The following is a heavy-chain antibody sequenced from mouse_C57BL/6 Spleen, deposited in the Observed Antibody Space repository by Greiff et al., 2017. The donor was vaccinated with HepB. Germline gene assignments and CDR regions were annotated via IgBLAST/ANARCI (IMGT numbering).Heavy chain of an antibody. CDR1: GFTFNTYA. Sequence: DVHLVEPGGGLVQPKGSLKLSCAASGFTFNTYAMHWVRQAPGKGLEWVARIRSKSSNYATYYADSVKDRFTISRDDSQSMLYLHRNNLKTEDTALYYCGCDYNYATDYWGQGTSVTVSS. V-gene: IGHV10-3*01. J-gene: IGHJ4*01. CDR3: GCDYNYATDY. CDR2: IRSKSSNYAT.